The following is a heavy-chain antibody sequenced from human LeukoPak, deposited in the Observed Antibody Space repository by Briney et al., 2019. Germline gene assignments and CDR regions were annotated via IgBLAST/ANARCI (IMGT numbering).Heavy chain of an antibody. CDR1: GFSFSSCG. CDR3: ARGRWDTGGLHGLDF. CDR2: IWYDGSNK. Sequence: GGPQTLFCAASGFSFSSCGMHLVRQAPGKGLEWVAVIWYDGSNKYYADSVKGRFTISRDNSQNTLYLQGNNLRAEDTAVYCCARGRWDTGGLHGLDFWGQGTMVTVSS. V-gene: IGHV3-33*01. J-gene: IGHJ4*02. D-gene: IGHD2-8*02.